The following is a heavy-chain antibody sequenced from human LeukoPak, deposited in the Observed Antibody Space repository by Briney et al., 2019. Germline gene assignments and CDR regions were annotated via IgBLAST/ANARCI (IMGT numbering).Heavy chain of an antibody. J-gene: IGHJ4*03. CDR1: GASVKRSC. CDR2: IDDSGNT. D-gene: IGHD6-6*01. Sequence: RTSETLSLTCLMSGASVKRSCWSSVRQAPGKGLEWIGNIDDSGNTNYSPSLKSRVTISLDTSKNQFSLRVTSVTAADRALYFCSKGSSPGATPYLDAWGQGTPVTVSS. V-gene: IGHV4-59*02. CDR3: SKGSSPGATPYLDA.